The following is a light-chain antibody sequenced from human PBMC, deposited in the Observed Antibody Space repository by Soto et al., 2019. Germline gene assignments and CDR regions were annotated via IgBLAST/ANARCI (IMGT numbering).Light chain of an antibody. CDR2: DVT. CDR3: CSFAASYTWV. Sequence: QSVLTQPRSVSGSPGQSVTISCTGATSYVTNYNYVSWYQQHPGEAPKLMIYDVTKRPSGVPDRFSGTKSGNTASLTISGLQVEDEADYYCCSFAASYTWVFGGGTKLTVL. J-gene: IGLJ3*02. V-gene: IGLV2-11*01. CDR1: TSYVTNYNY.